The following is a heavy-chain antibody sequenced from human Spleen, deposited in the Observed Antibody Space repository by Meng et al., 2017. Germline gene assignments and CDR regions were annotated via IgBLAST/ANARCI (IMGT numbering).Heavy chain of an antibody. CDR3: VRDEDISAAGKLFGDY. V-gene: IGHV1-2*06. Sequence: VLVGAELKNPGASVKVSCKPSGYTFTAYWLHWVRLAPGQGLEWMGRIDPGSGGTQYPQNFQGRVLMTRDTSISTTYMELSGLRSDDTAVYYCVRDEDISAAGKLFGDYWGQGTLVTVSS. J-gene: IGHJ4*02. CDR1: GYTFTAYW. D-gene: IGHD6-13*01. CDR2: IDPGSGGT.